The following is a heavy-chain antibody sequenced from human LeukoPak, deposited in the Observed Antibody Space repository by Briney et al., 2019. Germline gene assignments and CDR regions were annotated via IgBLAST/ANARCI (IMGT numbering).Heavy chain of an antibody. D-gene: IGHD3-9*01. Sequence: GGSLRLSCAASGFTFSSYEMNWVRQAPGKGLEWVGFIRSKAYGGTTEYAASVKGRFTISRDDSKSIAYLQMNSLKTEDTAVYYCTRADFDWSLYYFDYWGQGTLVTVSS. V-gene: IGHV3-49*04. CDR3: TRADFDWSLYYFDY. CDR1: GFTFSSYE. CDR2: IRSKAYGGTT. J-gene: IGHJ4*02.